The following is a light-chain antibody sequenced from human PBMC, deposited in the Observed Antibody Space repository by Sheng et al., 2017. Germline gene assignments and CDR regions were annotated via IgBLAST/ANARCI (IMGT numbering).Light chain of an antibody. CDR2: DVT. Sequence: QSALTQPRSVSGSPGQSVTISCTGTSNDIGGYNYVSWYQQHPGKAPKLMIYDVTKRPSGVPDRFSGSKSANTASLTISGLQAEDEADYYCCSYAGSYTYVVFGGGTKLTVL. CDR3: CSYAGSYTYVV. V-gene: IGLV2-11*01. J-gene: IGLJ2*01. CDR1: SNDIGGYNY.